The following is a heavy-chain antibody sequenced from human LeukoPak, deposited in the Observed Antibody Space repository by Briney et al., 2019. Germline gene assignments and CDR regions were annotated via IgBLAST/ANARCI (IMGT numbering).Heavy chain of an antibody. CDR1: GYPFRNFG. J-gene: IGHJ6*02. CDR2: ISAYNGNT. D-gene: IGHD2-15*01. V-gene: IGHV1-18*01. CDR3: ARAWDLRPEPWWWSNYYYGMDV. Sequence: GASVKVSCKTSGYPFRNFGISWVRQAPGQGLEWMGWISAYNGNTNYAQKLQGRVTMTTDTSTSTAYMELRSLRSDDTAVYYCARAWDLRPEPWWWSNYYYGMDVWGQGTTVTVSS.